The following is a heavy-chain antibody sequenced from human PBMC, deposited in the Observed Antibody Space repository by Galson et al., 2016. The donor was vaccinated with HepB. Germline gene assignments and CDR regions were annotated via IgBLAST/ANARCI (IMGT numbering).Heavy chain of an antibody. CDR3: AKENKRFLEWSDAFDI. Sequence: SLRLSCAASEFTFSSYAMTWVRQAPWKGLEWVSTISGSGGSTYYADSVKGRYTISRENSKNRLYLQMNSLRAEDTALYYCAKENKRFLEWSDAFDIWGQGTMVTVSS. D-gene: IGHD3-3*01. V-gene: IGHV3-23*01. CDR1: EFTFSSYA. J-gene: IGHJ3*02. CDR2: ISGSGGST.